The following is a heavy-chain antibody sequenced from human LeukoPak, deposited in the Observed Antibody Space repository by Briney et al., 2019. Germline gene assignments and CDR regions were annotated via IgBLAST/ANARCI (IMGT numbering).Heavy chain of an antibody. CDR2: ISYDGSNK. V-gene: IGHV3-30-3*01. Sequence: GGSLRLSCAASGFTFSSYAMHWVRQAPGKGLEWVAVISYDGSNKYYADSVKGRFTISRDNSKNTLYLQMNSLRAEDTTAYYCARVAGGATTVDYWGQGTLVTVSS. CDR3: ARVAGGATTVDY. D-gene: IGHD1-26*01. J-gene: IGHJ4*02. CDR1: GFTFSSYA.